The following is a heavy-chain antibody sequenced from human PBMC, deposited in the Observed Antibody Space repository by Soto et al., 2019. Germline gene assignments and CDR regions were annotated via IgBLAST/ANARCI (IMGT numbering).Heavy chain of an antibody. CDR2: INPNSGGT. D-gene: IGHD2-2*02. CDR3: ARDLLRIVVVPAAIAYYYYGMDV. CDR1: GYTFTGYY. V-gene: IGHV1-2*02. J-gene: IGHJ6*02. Sequence: GASVKVSCKASGYTFTGYYMHWVRQAPGQGLEWMGWINPNSGGTNYAQKFQGRVTMTRDTSISTAYMELSRLRSDDTAVYYCARDLLRIVVVPAAIAYYYYGMDVWGQGTTVTVPS.